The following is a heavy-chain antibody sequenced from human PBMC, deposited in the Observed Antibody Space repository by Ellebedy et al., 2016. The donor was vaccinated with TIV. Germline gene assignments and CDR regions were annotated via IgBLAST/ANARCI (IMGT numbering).Heavy chain of an antibody. CDR2: ISGSSLTI. D-gene: IGHD7-27*01. V-gene: IGHV3-48*04. CDR3: ARDMAWGNERVNDALDI. CDR1: GFTFTPYA. Sequence: GESLKISCAASGFTFTPYAINWVRQAPGKGLEWLSYISGSSLTIYYADSVKGRLTISRDNAENSLYLQMTSLRAEDTAVYYCARDMAWGNERVNDALDIWGQGTMVIVSP. J-gene: IGHJ3*02.